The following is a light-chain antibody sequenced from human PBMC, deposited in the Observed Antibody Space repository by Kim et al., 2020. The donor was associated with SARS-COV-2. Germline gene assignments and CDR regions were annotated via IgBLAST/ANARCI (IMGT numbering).Light chain of an antibody. CDR3: QQTYSALT. CDR1: QSISSY. V-gene: IGKV1-39*01. J-gene: IGKJ4*01. CDR2: AAS. Sequence: SASVGDRVTITCRASQSISSYLNWYQQKPGKAPKVLIYAASSLQSGVPSRFSGSGSGTDFTLTISSLQPEDFATYYCQQTYSALTFGGGTKVDIK.